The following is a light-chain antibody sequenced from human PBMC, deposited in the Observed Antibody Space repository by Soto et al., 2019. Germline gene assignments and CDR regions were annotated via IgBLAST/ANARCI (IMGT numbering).Light chain of an antibody. CDR2: SAS. V-gene: IGKV1-39*01. J-gene: IGKJ2*01. Sequence: DIQMTQSPSSLSASVEHTVTITCRASQDVRSDLGWYQHKPGKAPKRLIYSASRLQGGVPSRFSGSGSGTDFTLTISRLQPDDFATYYCQQSYSAYTFGQGTRLEIK. CDR1: QDVRSD. CDR3: QQSYSAYT.